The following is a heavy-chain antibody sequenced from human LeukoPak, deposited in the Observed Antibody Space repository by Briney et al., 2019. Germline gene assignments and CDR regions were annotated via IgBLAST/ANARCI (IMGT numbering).Heavy chain of an antibody. V-gene: IGHV4-34*01. J-gene: IGHJ6*02. CDR1: GGSFSGYY. CDR3: ARGHFSYYGMDV. Sequence: PSETLSLTCAVYGGSFSGYYWSWIRQPPGKGLEWIGEINHSGSTNYNPSLKGRVTISVDTSKNQFSLKLSSVTAADTAVYYCARGHFSYYGMDVWGQGTTVTVSS. D-gene: IGHD3-3*02. CDR2: INHSGST.